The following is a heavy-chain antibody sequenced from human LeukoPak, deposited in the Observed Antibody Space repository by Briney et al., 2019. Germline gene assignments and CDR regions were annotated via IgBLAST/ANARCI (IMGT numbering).Heavy chain of an antibody. Sequence: SETLSLTCTVSGGSISSYYWSWIRQLAGKGLEWIGRIYTSGITDYNPALKSRVTMSVDTSKNQFSLKLSSVTAADTAVYYCARGPGCSTPNCHNWFDPWGQGTLVTVSS. D-gene: IGHD2-2*01. CDR2: IYTSGIT. CDR3: ARGPGCSTPNCHNWFDP. V-gene: IGHV4-4*07. J-gene: IGHJ5*02. CDR1: GGSISSYY.